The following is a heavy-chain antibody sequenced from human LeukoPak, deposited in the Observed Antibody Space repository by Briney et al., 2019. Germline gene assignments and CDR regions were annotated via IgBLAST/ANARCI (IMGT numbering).Heavy chain of an antibody. V-gene: IGHV3-66*01. CDR2: IYSGGST. CDR3: ARGAVAGVFSI. J-gene: IGHJ3*02. Sequence: GGSLRLSCAASGFTFSSYAMTWVRQAPGKGLEWVSVIYSGGSTYYADSVKGRFTISRDNSKNTLYLQMNSLRAEDTAVYYCARGAVAGVFSIWGQGTMVTVSS. CDR1: GFTFSSYA. D-gene: IGHD6-19*01.